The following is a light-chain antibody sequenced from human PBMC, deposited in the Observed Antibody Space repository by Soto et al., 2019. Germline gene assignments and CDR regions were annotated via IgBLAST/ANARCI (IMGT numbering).Light chain of an antibody. CDR2: EVT. CDR1: SSDVGGYDY. Sequence: QSVLTQPASVSGSPGQSITISCTGTSSDVGGYDYVSWYQQHPGKAPKLMIYEVTNRPSGVSNRFSGSKSGNTASLTISGLQAEDEANYYCSSHTSSSTVLFGGGTKLTV. CDR3: SSHTSSSTVL. J-gene: IGLJ2*01. V-gene: IGLV2-14*01.